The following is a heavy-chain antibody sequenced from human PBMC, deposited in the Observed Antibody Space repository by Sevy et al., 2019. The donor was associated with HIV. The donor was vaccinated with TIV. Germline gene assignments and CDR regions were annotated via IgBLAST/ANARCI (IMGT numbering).Heavy chain of an antibody. CDR2: IANSGSTR. D-gene: IGHD4-17*01. V-gene: IGHV3-48*03. CDR1: GFTFSSYE. Sequence: GGSLRLSCAASGFTFSSYEMNWVRQAPGKGLERVSNIANSGSTRYYSDSVKGRFTISRDNAKNSLYLQMNSLRAEDTAVYYCTRDLPPSATTVAHFDYWGRGTLVTVSS. CDR3: TRDLPPSATTVAHFDY. J-gene: IGHJ4*02.